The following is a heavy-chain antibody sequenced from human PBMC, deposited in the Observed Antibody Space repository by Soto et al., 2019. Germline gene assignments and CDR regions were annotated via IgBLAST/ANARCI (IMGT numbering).Heavy chain of an antibody. V-gene: IGHV4-4*02. CDR1: GVSLTSGNW. D-gene: IGHD3-10*01. CDR3: ARLVYDTRLNYMYFDF. J-gene: IGHJ4*02. Sequence: SETLSLTCAVSGVSLTSGNWWTWVRQSPQRGLEYIGEIFHDGTANYYPSFERRVAMSVDTSRNQFPLKLTSVTAADTAVYFCARLVYDTRLNYMYFDFWGPGTLVTVSS. CDR2: IFHDGTA.